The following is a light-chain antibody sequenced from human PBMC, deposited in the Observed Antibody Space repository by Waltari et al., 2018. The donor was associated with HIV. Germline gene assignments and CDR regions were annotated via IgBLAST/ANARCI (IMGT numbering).Light chain of an antibody. CDR3: AAWDDSLNVWV. CDR1: RSNIGTNN. CDR2: SND. V-gene: IGLV1-44*01. Sequence: QSVLRQPPSASGTPGQRVTISCSGSRSNIGTNNVNWYQQLPGTAPKLLIHSNDQRPSGIPDRFSGSKSGTSASLAISGLQSEDEADYYCAAWDDSLNVWVFGGGTKLTVL. J-gene: IGLJ3*02.